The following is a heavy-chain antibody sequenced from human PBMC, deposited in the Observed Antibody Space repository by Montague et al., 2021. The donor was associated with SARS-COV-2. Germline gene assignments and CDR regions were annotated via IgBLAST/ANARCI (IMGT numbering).Heavy chain of an antibody. CDR1: GFTFSSYA. V-gene: IGHV3-30*04. Sequence: SLRLSCAASGFTFSSYAMHWVRQAPGKGLEWVAVISYDGSNKYYLDSVXGRFTISRDNSKNTLYLQMNSLRAEDTAVYYCARDPDGYNEDGAFDIWGQGTMVTVSS. D-gene: IGHD5-24*01. CDR2: ISYDGSNK. J-gene: IGHJ3*02. CDR3: ARDPDGYNEDGAFDI.